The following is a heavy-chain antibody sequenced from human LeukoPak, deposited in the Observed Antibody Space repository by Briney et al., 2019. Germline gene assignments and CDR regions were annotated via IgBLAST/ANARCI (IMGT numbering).Heavy chain of an antibody. CDR1: GGSISSSSYY. J-gene: IGHJ4*02. Sequence: PSETLSLTCTVSGGSISSSSYYWGWIRQPPGKGLEWIGSIYHSGSTYCNPSLKSRVTTSVDTSKNQFSLKLSSVTAADTAVYYCARFTPSSDYQFASDYWGQGTLVTVSS. CDR2: IYHSGST. V-gene: IGHV4-39*01. CDR3: ARFTPSSDYQFASDY. D-gene: IGHD4-11*01.